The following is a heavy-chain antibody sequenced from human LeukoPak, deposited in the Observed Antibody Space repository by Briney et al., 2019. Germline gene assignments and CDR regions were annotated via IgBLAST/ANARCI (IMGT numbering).Heavy chain of an antibody. V-gene: IGHV4-4*07. J-gene: IGHJ2*01. CDR3: ARDLLGATGHWRYDR. D-gene: IGHD1-26*01. Sequence: SETLSLTCTVSGGSISRYSWNWIRQPAGKGLEWIGRIYNRGNTNYDPSLDSRVTIFLDTSKNQFSLTLTSVTAADTAMYYCARDLLGATGHWRYDRWGRGTLVTVSS. CDR1: GGSISRYS. CDR2: IYNRGNT.